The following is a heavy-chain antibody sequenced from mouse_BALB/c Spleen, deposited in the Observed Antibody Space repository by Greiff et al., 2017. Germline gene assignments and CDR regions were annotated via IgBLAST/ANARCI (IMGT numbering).Heavy chain of an antibody. V-gene: IGHV1S56*01. CDR1: GYTFTSYY. D-gene: IGHD6-1*01. Sequence: VQLQESGPELVKPGASVRISCKASGYTFTSYYIHWVKQRPGQGLEWIGWLFPVDVNTKYNEKFKGKATLTADKSSSTAYRQLSSLTSEDSTVYCCAGPRNNHFDYWGQGTTLTVSS. J-gene: IGHJ2*01. CDR3: AGPRNNHFDY. CDR2: LFPVDVNT.